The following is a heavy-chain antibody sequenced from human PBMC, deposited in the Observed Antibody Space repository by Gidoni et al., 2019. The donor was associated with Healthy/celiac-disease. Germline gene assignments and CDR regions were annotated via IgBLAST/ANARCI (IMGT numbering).Heavy chain of an antibody. V-gene: IGHV3-33*01. CDR2: IWDDGSNK. Sequence: QVQLAESGGGVVQPWRSPRLSCAASGFPFSSYGRHWVRQAQGKGLEWVAVIWDDGSNKYYADSVKGRFTISRDNSKNTLYLQMNSLRAEDTAVYYCARDRGSSSAPFDYWGQGTLVTVSS. D-gene: IGHD6-6*01. CDR1: GFPFSSYG. J-gene: IGHJ4*02. CDR3: ARDRGSSSAPFDY.